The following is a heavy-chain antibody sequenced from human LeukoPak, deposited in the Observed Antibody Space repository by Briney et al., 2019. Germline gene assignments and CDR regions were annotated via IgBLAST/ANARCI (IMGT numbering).Heavy chain of an antibody. J-gene: IGHJ6*02. D-gene: IGHD6-13*01. V-gene: IGHV1-69*04. CDR2: IIPILGIA. CDR1: GYTFTSYY. CDR3: ARGSWYGYYGMDV. Sequence: ASVKVSCKASGYTFTSYYMHWVRQAPGQGLEWMGRIIPILGIANYAQKFQGRVTITADKSTSTAYMELSSLRSEDTAVYYCARGSWYGYYGMDVWSQGTTVTVPS.